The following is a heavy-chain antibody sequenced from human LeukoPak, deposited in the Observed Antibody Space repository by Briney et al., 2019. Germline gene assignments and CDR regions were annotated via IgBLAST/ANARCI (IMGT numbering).Heavy chain of an antibody. V-gene: IGHV3-23*01. CDR2: ISGSGGST. CDR3: AKGGRWLQGYFDY. D-gene: IGHD5-24*01. J-gene: IGHJ4*02. CDR1: GFTFSSYA. Sequence: AGGSLRLSCAASGFTFSSYAMSWVRQAPGKGLEWVSAISGSGGSTYYADSVKGRFTISRDNSKNTLYLQMNSLRAEDTAVYYCAKGGRWLQGYFDYWGQGTLVTVSS.